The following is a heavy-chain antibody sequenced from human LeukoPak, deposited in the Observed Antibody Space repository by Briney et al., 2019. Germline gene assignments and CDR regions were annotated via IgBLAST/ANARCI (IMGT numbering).Heavy chain of an antibody. CDR3: ARPEAYGDYG. CDR2: ISSSSSYI. Sequence: PGGSLRLSCAASGFAFSSYSMNWVRQAPGKGLESVSSISSSSSYIYYADSVKGRFTISRDNAKNSLYLQMNSLRAEDAAVYYCARPEAYGDYGWGQGTLVTVSS. V-gene: IGHV3-21*01. CDR1: GFAFSSYS. J-gene: IGHJ4*02. D-gene: IGHD4-17*01.